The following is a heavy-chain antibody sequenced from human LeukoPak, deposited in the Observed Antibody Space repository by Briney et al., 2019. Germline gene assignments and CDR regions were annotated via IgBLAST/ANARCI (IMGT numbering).Heavy chain of an antibody. CDR3: ARGANFYYYGMDV. Sequence: SETLSLTCAVYGVTLSDYYWSWIRQPPGKGLEWIGEVNHSGSPNYNPSLKSRVTISIDTSKNQFSLNLTSVTAADTAVYYCARGANFYYYGMDVWGQGTTVTVSS. J-gene: IGHJ6*02. D-gene: IGHD2-15*01. CDR2: VNHSGSP. CDR1: GVTLSDYY. V-gene: IGHV4-34*01.